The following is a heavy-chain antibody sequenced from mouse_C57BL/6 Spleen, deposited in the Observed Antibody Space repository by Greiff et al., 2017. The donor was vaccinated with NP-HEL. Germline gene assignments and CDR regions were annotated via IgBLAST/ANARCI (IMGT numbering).Heavy chain of an antibody. Sequence: VKLMESGAELVRPGASVKLSCKASGYTFTDYYINWVKQRPGQGLEWIARIYPGSGNTYYNEKFKGKATLTAEKSSSTAYMQLSSLTSEDSAVYFCARPHYYSNAMDYWGQGTSVTVSS. CDR2: IYPGSGNT. CDR1: GYTFTDYY. V-gene: IGHV1-76*01. J-gene: IGHJ4*01. CDR3: ARPHYYSNAMDY. D-gene: IGHD2-5*01.